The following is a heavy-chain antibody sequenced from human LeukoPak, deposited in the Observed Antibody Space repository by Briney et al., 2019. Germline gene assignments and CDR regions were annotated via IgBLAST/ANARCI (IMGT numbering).Heavy chain of an antibody. CDR3: AKDTSIGRYCTSGVCSPFDY. CDR2: IRYDGGHK. Sequence: GGSLRLSCAASAFIFSHYGMHWVRQAPDKGLEWVAFIRYDGGHKYYADSVKGRFTISRDNSKNTVNLQMNSLRAEDTVVYYCAKDTSIGRYCTSGVCSPFDYWGQRALATVSS. CDR1: AFIFSHYG. J-gene: IGHJ4*02. D-gene: IGHD2-8*01. V-gene: IGHV3-30*02.